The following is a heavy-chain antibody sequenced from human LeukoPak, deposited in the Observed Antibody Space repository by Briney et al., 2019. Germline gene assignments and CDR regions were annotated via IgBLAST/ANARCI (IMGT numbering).Heavy chain of an antibody. CDR1: GGTFSSYA. CDR2: IIPIFGTA. D-gene: IGHD3-9*01. CDR3: ARERILTGYNGY. J-gene: IGHJ4*02. Sequence: VKVSCKASGGTFSSYAITWVRQAPGQGLEWMGGIIPIFGTANYAQKFQGRVTITTDESTSTAYMELSSLRSEDTAVYYCARERILTGYNGYCGQGTLVTVSS. V-gene: IGHV1-69*05.